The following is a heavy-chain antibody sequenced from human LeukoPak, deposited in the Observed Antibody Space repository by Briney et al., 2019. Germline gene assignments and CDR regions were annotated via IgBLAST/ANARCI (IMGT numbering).Heavy chain of an antibody. Sequence: ASVKVSCKASGYTFTGYYMHWVRQAPGQGLEWMGWINPNSGGTNYAQKFQGRVTMTRDTSISTAYMELNSLRAEDTAVYYCARDVGDYASYWGQGTLVTVSS. D-gene: IGHD4-17*01. CDR2: INPNSGGT. J-gene: IGHJ4*02. CDR3: ARDVGDYASY. CDR1: GYTFTGYY. V-gene: IGHV1-2*02.